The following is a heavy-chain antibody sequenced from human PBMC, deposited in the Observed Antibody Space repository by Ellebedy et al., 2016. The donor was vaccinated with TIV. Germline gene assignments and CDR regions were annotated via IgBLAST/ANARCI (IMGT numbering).Heavy chain of an antibody. D-gene: IGHD4-17*01. CDR2: IYQDGSDK. V-gene: IGHV3-7*01. CDR1: GFSFRNYW. CDR3: ARRGSYGDYAVQVNNWFDR. J-gene: IGHJ5*02. Sequence: GESLKISCAASGFSFRNYWMGWVRPAPRKGLEWVANIYQDGSDKYYVDSVKGRFNISRDNAKNSLYLQLNSLRVEDTAVYYCARRGSYGDYAVQVNNWFDRWGQGTLVTV.